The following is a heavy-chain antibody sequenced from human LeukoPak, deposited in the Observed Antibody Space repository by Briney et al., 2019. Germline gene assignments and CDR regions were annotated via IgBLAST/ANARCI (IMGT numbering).Heavy chain of an antibody. CDR2: ISYDGSNK. V-gene: IGHV3-30-3*01. Sequence: GRSLRLSCAASGFTFSSYAMHWVRQAPGKGLEWVAAISYDGSNKYYADSVKGRFTISRDNSKNTLYLQMNSLRAEDTAVYYCAREDIVVVPAAFDYWGQGTLVTVSS. J-gene: IGHJ4*02. CDR3: AREDIVVVPAAFDY. CDR1: GFTFSSYA. D-gene: IGHD2-2*01.